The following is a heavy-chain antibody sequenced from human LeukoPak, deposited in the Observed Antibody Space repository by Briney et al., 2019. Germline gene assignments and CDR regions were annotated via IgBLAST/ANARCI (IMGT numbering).Heavy chain of an antibody. J-gene: IGHJ3*02. CDR1: GGTFSSYA. D-gene: IGHD2-2*01. CDR3: ATEVVPAATGEYDAFDI. Sequence: AASVKVSCKASGGTFSSYAISWVRQAPGQGLEWMGGIIPIFGTANYAQKFQGRVTITADKSTSTAYMELSSLRSEDTAVYHCATEVVPAATGEYDAFDIWGQGTMVTVSS. V-gene: IGHV1-69*06. CDR2: IIPIFGTA.